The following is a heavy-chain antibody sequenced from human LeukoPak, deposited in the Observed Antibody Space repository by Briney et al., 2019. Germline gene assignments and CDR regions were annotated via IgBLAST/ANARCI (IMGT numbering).Heavy chain of an antibody. V-gene: IGHV1-69*13. CDR2: IIPIFGTA. J-gene: IGHJ4*02. CDR3: ARVRSVAVPYYFDY. CDR1: GYTFTGYY. D-gene: IGHD6-19*01. Sequence: SVTVSCKASGYTFTGYYIHWVRQAPGQGLEWMGGIIPIFGTANYAQKFQGRVTITADESTSTAYMELSSLRSEDTAVYYCARVRSVAVPYYFDYWGQGTLVTVSS.